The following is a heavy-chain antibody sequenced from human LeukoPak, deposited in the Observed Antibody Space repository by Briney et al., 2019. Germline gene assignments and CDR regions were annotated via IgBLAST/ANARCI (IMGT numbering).Heavy chain of an antibody. D-gene: IGHD3-10*01. CDR1: GFSFAGYG. Sequence: GGSLRLSCAASGFSFAGYGMNWVRQAPGRGLEWVAVITYDGRNKYYADSVKGRFTISRDNSKNTQYLQMNSLRAEDTAVYYCVKDRTYHYDSGSSIWDYWGQGTLVTVSS. CDR2: ITYDGRNK. V-gene: IGHV3-30*18. CDR3: VKDRTYHYDSGSSIWDY. J-gene: IGHJ4*02.